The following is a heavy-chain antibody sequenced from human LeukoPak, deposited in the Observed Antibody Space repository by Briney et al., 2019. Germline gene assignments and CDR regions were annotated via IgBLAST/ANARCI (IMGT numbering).Heavy chain of an antibody. V-gene: IGHV3-23*01. J-gene: IGHJ4*02. D-gene: IGHD1-7*01. Sequence: PGGSLRLSCAASGFTFSSYAMSWVRQAPGKGLEWVSAISGPGGSTYYADSVKGRFTISRDNSKNTLCLQMNSLRAEDTAVYYCARDGRTRFDYWGQGTLVTVSS. CDR1: GFTFSSYA. CDR2: ISGPGGST. CDR3: ARDGRTRFDY.